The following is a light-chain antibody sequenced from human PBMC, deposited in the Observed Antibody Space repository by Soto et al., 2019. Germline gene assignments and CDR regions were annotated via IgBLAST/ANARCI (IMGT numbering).Light chain of an antibody. V-gene: IGLV2-11*01. CDR2: DVT. CDR3: QVWDRNSDQAV. J-gene: IGLJ7*01. CDR1: GSDVGRYDY. Sequence: QSALTQPRSVSGSPGQSVTISCTGTGSDVGRYDYVSWYQQHPGKAPKLIIYDVTERPAGVPDRFSGSKSGNTATLTISRVEAGDEADYYCQVWDRNSDQAVFGGGTQLTVL.